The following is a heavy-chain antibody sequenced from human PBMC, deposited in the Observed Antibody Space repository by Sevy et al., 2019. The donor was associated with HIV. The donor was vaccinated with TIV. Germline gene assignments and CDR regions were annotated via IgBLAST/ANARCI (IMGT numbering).Heavy chain of an antibody. V-gene: IGHV3-23*01. CDR1: GFIFSSQA. Sequence: GGSLRLSCAASGFIFSSQAMSWVRQSPGKGQKWVSIISASGDHTYYADSAKGRFTISRDNSKNTLYLQMNGLRAEDTAVYYCAIEGTHRRRDYGGRGTLVTVS. CDR3: AIEGTHRRRDY. J-gene: IGHJ4*02. CDR2: ISASGDHT.